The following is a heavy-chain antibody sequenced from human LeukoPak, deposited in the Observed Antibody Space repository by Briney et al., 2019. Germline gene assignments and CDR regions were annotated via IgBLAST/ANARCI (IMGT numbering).Heavy chain of an antibody. D-gene: IGHD3-3*01. CDR1: GFTFSSCA. V-gene: IGHV3-23*01. Sequence: GGSLRLSCAASGFTFSSCAMSWVRQAPGKGLEWVSAISGSGGNTYYADSVKGRFTISRDNSKNTLYLQMNSLKTEDTAVYYCTTDSVYYDFWSASEAFDIWGQGTMVTVSS. J-gene: IGHJ3*02. CDR2: ISGSGGNT. CDR3: TTDSVYYDFWSASEAFDI.